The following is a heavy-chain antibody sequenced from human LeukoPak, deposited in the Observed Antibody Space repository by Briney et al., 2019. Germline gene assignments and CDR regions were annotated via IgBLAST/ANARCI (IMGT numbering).Heavy chain of an antibody. Sequence: AASVKVSCKASGYTFTSYGISWVRQAPGQGLEWMGWISAYNGNTNYAQKLQGRVTMTTDTSTSTAQMELRSLRSDDTAVYYCARLAAARTNWFDPWGQGTLVTVSS. V-gene: IGHV1-18*01. D-gene: IGHD6-13*01. CDR2: ISAYNGNT. J-gene: IGHJ5*02. CDR3: ARLAAARTNWFDP. CDR1: GYTFTSYG.